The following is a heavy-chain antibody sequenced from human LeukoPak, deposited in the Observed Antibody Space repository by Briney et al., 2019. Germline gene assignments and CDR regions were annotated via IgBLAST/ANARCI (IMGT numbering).Heavy chain of an antibody. D-gene: IGHD3-10*01. CDR2: ISSNGGST. V-gene: IGHV3-64D*06. Sequence: GGSLRLSCAASGFTFSTYAMHWVRQAPGKGLEYVSAISSNGGSTYYADSVKGRFTISRDNSKNTLYLQMSSLRAEDTAVYYCVKDQNYYGWFDPWGQGTLVTVSS. CDR3: VKDQNYYGWFDP. J-gene: IGHJ5*02. CDR1: GFTFSTYA.